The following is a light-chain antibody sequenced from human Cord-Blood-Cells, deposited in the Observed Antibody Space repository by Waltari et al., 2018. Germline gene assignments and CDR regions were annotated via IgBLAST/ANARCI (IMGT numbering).Light chain of an antibody. CDR1: PSISTY. J-gene: IGKJ2*01. CDR2: AAS. CDR3: QQSYSTPYT. Sequence: DIQLTQSPSSLSASVGDSVTITCRAIPSISTYLNWYQQKPGKAPKLLIDAASSLQSGVPSRFSGSGSGTDFNLNISSLQPEDFATYYCQQSYSTPYTFGQGTKLEIK. V-gene: IGKV1-39*01.